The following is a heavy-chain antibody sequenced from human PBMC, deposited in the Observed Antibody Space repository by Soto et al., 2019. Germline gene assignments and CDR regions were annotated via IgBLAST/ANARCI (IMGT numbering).Heavy chain of an antibody. CDR1: GFTFSSYG. J-gene: IGHJ4*02. CDR2: ISYDGSNK. V-gene: IGHV3-30*18. CDR3: AKPRGSSGWYSAY. D-gene: IGHD6-19*01. Sequence: GGSLRLSCAASGFTFSSYGMHWVRQAPGKGLEWVAVISYDGSNKYYADSVKGRFTISRDNSKNTLYLQMNSLRAEDTAVYYCAKPRGSSGWYSAYWGQGTLVTVSS.